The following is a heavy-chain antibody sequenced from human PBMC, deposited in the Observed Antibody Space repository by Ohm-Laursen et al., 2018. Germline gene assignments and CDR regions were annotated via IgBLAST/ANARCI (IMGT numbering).Heavy chain of an antibody. CDR2: ILYDGSDK. J-gene: IGHJ4*02. Sequence: SLRLSCTASGFAFSSYGMHWVRQAPGKGMEWVAVILYDGSDKSYAGSVKGRFTISRDNSKNTLYLQMNSLRAEDTAVYHCARDPVRGLTDYWGQGTLVTVSS. D-gene: IGHD3-16*01. CDR1: GFAFSSYG. V-gene: IGHV3-30*03. CDR3: ARDPVRGLTDY.